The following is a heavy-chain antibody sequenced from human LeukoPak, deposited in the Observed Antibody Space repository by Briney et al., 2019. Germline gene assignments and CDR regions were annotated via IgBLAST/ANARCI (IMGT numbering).Heavy chain of an antibody. D-gene: IGHD3-3*01. J-gene: IGHJ3*01. CDR2: ISGSGGDS. Sequence: GGSLRLSCAASGFTFSNFAMNWVRQTPGKGLEWVSGISGSGGDSNHADSVTGRFIISRENSKNTLYLQMNSLRADDTAVYYCATNYDDSREAFDVWGQGTVVTVSS. CDR3: ATNYDDSREAFDV. V-gene: IGHV3-23*01. CDR1: GFTFSNFA.